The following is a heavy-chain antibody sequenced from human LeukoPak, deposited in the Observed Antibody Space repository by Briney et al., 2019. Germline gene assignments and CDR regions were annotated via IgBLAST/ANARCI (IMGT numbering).Heavy chain of an antibody. D-gene: IGHD5-24*01. CDR2: MHHNGEI. J-gene: IGHJ5*02. V-gene: IGHV4-59*01. CDR1: GDSISRYQ. CDR3: VRGKNGYNP. Sequence: SETLSLTCTVSGDSISRYQWSWIRQPPGKGLEWIGYMHHNGEIEYNPSLKSRVTISMDTAKNQLSLKVRSVIAADTATYYCVRGKNGYNPWGQGTLVTVSS.